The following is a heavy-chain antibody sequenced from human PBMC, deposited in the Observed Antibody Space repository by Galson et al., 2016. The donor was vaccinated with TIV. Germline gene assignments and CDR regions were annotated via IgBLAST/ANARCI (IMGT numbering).Heavy chain of an antibody. CDR1: GYTFTNYG. Sequence: SVKVSCKASGYTFTNYGISWVRQAPGQGLEWMGWIGTYNGDRRYAQKFQDRVTMTTDTSTSTAYLEVSSLRSDDTAVYYCARDVRGTWTNMDQWGQGTLVTVSS. V-gene: IGHV1-18*01. D-gene: IGHD1/OR15-1a*01. J-gene: IGHJ4*02. CDR3: ARDVRGTWTNMDQ. CDR2: IGTYNGDR.